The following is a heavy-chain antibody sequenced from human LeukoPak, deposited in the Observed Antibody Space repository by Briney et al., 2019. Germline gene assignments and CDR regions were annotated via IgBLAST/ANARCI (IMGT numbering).Heavy chain of an antibody. CDR3: AREYLTIPYGMDV. CDR1: GFTFSSYG. J-gene: IGHJ6*02. V-gene: IGHV3-33*01. D-gene: IGHD3-3*01. Sequence: GGSLRLSCAASGFTFSSYGMHWVRQAPGKGLEWVAVIWYDGSNKYYADSVKGRFTISRDNSKNTLYLQMSSLRAEDTAVYYCAREYLTIPYGMDVWGQGTTVTVSS. CDR2: IWYDGSNK.